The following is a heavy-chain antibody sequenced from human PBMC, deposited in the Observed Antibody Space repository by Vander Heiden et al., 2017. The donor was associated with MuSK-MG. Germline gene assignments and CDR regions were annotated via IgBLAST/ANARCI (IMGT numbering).Heavy chain of an antibody. CDR2: ITPYNGNT. D-gene: IGHD1-26*01. V-gene: IGHV1-18*04. CDR1: GYSFVNYG. J-gene: IGHJ4*02. Sequence: QVQLVQSGAEVKKPGASVKVSCKASGYSFVNYGISWVRQAPGQGLEWMGWITPYNGNTNYAQILQGRVTMTTDTSTSTAYIELRSLRSDDTAVYYFGRGEGFVDYWGEGTLVTVSS. CDR3: GRGEGFVDY.